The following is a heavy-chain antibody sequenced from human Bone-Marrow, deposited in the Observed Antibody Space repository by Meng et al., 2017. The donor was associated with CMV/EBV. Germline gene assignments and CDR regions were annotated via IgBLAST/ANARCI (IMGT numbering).Heavy chain of an antibody. CDR3: ASPRKTKEWLHAFDI. CDR1: GYTFTSYD. CDR2: MNPNSGNT. J-gene: IGHJ3*02. Sequence: ASVKVSCKASGYTFTSYDINWVRQATGQGLEWMGWMNPNSGNTGYAQKFQGRVTMTRNTSISTAYMELSSLRSEDTAVYYCASPRKTKEWLHAFDIWGQGTMVTVSS. D-gene: IGHD3-3*01. V-gene: IGHV1-8*01.